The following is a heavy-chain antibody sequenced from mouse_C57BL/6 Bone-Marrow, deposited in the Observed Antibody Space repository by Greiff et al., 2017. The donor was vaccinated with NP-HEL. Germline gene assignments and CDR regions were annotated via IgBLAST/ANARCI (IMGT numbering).Heavy chain of an antibody. V-gene: IGHV1-64*01. CDR3: CLLPAY. CDR2: IHPNSGST. CDR1: GYTFTSYW. Sequence: QVQLQQPGAELVKPGASVKLSCKASGYTFTSYWMHWVKQRPGQGLEWIGMIHPNSGSTNYNEKFKSKATLTVDKSSSKAYMQLSSLTSEDSAVYYCCLLPAYWGQGTLVTVSA. J-gene: IGHJ3*01.